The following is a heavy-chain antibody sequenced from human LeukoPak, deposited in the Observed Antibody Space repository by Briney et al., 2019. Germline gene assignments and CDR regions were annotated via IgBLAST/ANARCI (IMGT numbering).Heavy chain of an antibody. CDR2: INHSGST. CDR1: GGSFSGYY. Sequence: SETLSLTCAVYGGSFSGYYWSWIRQPPGKGLEWIGEINHSGSTNYNPSLKSRVTISVDTSKNQFSLKLSSVTAADTAVYYCARHGGGSGFRYFQHWGQGTLVTVSS. V-gene: IGHV4-34*01. J-gene: IGHJ1*01. D-gene: IGHD3-22*01. CDR3: ARHGGGSGFRYFQH.